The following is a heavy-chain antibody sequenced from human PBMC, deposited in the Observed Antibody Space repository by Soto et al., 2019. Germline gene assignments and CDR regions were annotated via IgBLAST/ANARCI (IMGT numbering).Heavy chain of an antibody. CDR2: INPNSGGT. D-gene: IGHD2-21*02. CDR1: GYTFTGYY. V-gene: IGHV1-2*02. Sequence: QVQLVQSGAEVKKPGASVKVSCKASGYTFTGYYMHWVRQAPGQGLEWMGWINPNSGGTNYAQKFQGRVTKTRDTSISTAYMELSRLRSDDTAVYYCARDQEELVVVTATGYFDLWGRGTLVTVSS. J-gene: IGHJ2*01. CDR3: ARDQEELVVVTATGYFDL.